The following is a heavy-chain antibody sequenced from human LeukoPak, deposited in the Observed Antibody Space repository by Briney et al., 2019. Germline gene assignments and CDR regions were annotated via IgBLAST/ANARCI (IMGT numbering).Heavy chain of an antibody. Sequence: GGSLRLSCAASGFTFSSYDMHWVRQATGKGLEWVSAISGSGGSTYYADSVKGRFTISRDNSKNTLYLQMNSLRAEDTAVYYCAKEAPRRYYDSSGYYLTRIDYWGQGTLVTVSS. CDR3: AKEAPRRYYDSSGYYLTRIDY. V-gene: IGHV3-23*01. J-gene: IGHJ4*02. CDR1: GFTFSSYD. CDR2: ISGSGGST. D-gene: IGHD3-22*01.